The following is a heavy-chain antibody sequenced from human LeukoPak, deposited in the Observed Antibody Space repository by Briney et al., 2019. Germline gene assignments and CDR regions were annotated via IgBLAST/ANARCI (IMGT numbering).Heavy chain of an antibody. CDR2: IYYSGTT. D-gene: IGHD2-2*01. CDR3: ARDAWGYCSSTTCYGGALDS. CDR1: GGSISSGDFH. J-gene: IGHJ4*02. Sequence: PSETLCLTCTVSGGSISSGDFHWSWIRQLPGKGLEWIGYIYYSGTTYYNPSLKRRVIMSVDTSKNQFSLMLSSVTAADTAVYYCARDAWGYCSSTTCYGGALDSWGQGTLVTVSS. V-gene: IGHV4-31*03.